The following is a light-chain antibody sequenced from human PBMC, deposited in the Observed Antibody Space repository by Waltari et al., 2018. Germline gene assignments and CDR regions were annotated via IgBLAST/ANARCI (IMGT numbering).Light chain of an antibody. CDR2: AAS. CDR3: QQYFSSPLS. Sequence: DIVMTQSPDSLSVSLGERATINRKSSLSILHSSQNKNFLAWYHQKSGPSPKLLMYAASTRESGVPDRFSCSGSGTDFTLTISGLQAEDVAVYYCQQYFSSPLSFGPGTKVDIK. V-gene: IGKV4-1*01. CDR1: LSILHSSQNKNF. J-gene: IGKJ3*01.